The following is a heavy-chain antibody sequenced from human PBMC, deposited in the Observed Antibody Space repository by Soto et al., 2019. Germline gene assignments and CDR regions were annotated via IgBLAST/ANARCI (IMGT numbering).Heavy chain of an antibody. V-gene: IGHV4-30-4*01. D-gene: IGHD2-15*01. CDR1: GGSISSDDYY. CDR2: IYYTGRT. Sequence: QVQLQESGPGLVQPSQTLSLTCSVSGGSISSDDYYWTWIRQPPGEGLEWIGYIYYTGRTSSTPSLESRVTISIDTSKNQFSLKLSSVSAADTGVYYCAREGSSSPEYFDFWGPGTLVTVSS. J-gene: IGHJ4*02. CDR3: AREGSSSPEYFDF.